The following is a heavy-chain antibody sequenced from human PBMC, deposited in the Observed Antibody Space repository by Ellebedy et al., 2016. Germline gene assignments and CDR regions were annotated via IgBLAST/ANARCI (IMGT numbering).Heavy chain of an antibody. CDR1: GFTFDDYA. V-gene: IGHV3-9*01. CDR3: ARTRTLYYYYMDV. J-gene: IGHJ6*03. CDR2: ISWNSGSI. Sequence: GGSLRLSXAASGFTFDDYAMHWVRQAPGKGLEWVSGISWNSGSIGYADSVKGRFTISRGNAKNSLYLQMNSLRAEDTALYYCARTRTLYYYYMDVWGKGTTVAVSS.